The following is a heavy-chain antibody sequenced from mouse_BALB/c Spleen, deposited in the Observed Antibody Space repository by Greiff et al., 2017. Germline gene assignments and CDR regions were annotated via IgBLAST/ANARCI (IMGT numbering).Heavy chain of an antibody. Sequence: VQLKESGGGLVKPGGSLKLSCAASGFTFSDYYMYWVRQTPEKRLEWVATISDGGSYTYYPDSVKGRFTISRDNAKNNLYLQMSSLKSEDTAMYYCARGLRRNGEAMDYWGQGTSVTVSS. CDR1: GFTFSDYY. V-gene: IGHV5-4*02. J-gene: IGHJ4*01. CDR3: ARGLRRNGEAMDY. CDR2: ISDGGSYT. D-gene: IGHD2-4*01.